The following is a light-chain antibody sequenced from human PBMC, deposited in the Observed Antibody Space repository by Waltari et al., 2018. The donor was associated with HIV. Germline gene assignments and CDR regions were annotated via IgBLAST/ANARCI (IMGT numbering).Light chain of an antibody. CDR3: CSYAGSYTLV. V-gene: IGLV2-11*01. CDR2: DVS. J-gene: IGLJ2*01. Sequence: QSALTQPRSVSGSPGQSVTISCPGPSSDVGGYNYVSWYQQPPGKAPKLLIYDVSKRPSGVPDRFSGSKSGNTASLTISGLQAEDEADYYCCSYAGSYTLVFGGGTKLTVL. CDR1: SSDVGGYNY.